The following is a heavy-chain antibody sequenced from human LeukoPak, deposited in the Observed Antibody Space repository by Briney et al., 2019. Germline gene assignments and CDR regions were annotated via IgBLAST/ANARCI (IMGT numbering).Heavy chain of an antibody. Sequence: GGSLRLSCAASGSTFTTYWMHWVRQAPGKGLVWVSHINSDGSITSYADSVKGRFTISRDNAKNTLYLQMNSLRAEDTAVYYCARDAVDTANAVWSQGTTVTVSS. CDR3: ARDAVDTANAV. CDR1: GSTFTTYW. D-gene: IGHD5-18*01. J-gene: IGHJ6*02. V-gene: IGHV3-74*01. CDR2: INSDGSIT.